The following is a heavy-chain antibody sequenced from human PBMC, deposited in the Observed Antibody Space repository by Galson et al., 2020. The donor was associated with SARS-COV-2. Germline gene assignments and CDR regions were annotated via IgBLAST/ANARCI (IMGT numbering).Heavy chain of an antibody. Sequence: ETSETLSLTCTVSGASISSGTYYWNWIRQPAGKGLEWIGRLYTSGDISYNPSLKSRLTISVDTSQNQFSLKLSSVTAADTAVYYCARVPVLPAANFRDSGIDVWGQGTTVTVSS. CDR3: ARVPVLPAANFRDSGIDV. CDR2: LYTSGDI. CDR1: GASISSGTYY. D-gene: IGHD2-2*01. V-gene: IGHV4-61*02. J-gene: IGHJ6*02.